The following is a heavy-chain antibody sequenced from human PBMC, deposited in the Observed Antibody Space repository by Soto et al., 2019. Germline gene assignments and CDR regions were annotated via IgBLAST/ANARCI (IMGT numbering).Heavy chain of an antibody. Sequence: EVKLVESGGGWVKPGGSLRLSCAASGFNFTNAWMSWVRQAPGKGLEWVGRIKSNSDGGTTDNAAPVKGRFTISRDDSENTVYLQMNSLKTEDTAVYYSTTTRAFWGRGTLVTVSS. CDR1: GFNFTNAW. CDR3: TTTRAF. CDR2: IKSNSDGGTT. V-gene: IGHV3-15*01. J-gene: IGHJ4*02.